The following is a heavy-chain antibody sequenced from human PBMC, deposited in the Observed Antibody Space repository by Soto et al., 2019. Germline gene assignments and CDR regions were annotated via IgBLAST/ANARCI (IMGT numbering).Heavy chain of an antibody. CDR1: GFSLSTRGMG. J-gene: IGHJ4*02. Sequence: QITLKESGPTLVKPTQTLTLTCTFSGFSLSTRGMGVAWIRQPPGKALELLALIYWDDDKTYSPSLRSRLTITRDTTNNLVVLTFTNVDPVDTATYFCVHRRHYGYFDYWGQGTLVTVSS. CDR2: IYWDDDK. CDR3: VHRRHYGYFDY. D-gene: IGHD4-17*01. V-gene: IGHV2-5*02.